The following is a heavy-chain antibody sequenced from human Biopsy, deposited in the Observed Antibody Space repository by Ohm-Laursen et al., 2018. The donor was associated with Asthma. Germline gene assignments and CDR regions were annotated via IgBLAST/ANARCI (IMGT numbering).Heavy chain of an antibody. D-gene: IGHD2-15*01. CDR3: ARLRIRPYYFDY. CDR2: IYHSGST. V-gene: IGHV4-4*02. Sequence: ETLSLTCAVSGVSISSTNWWSWVRQPPGKGLEWIGEIYHSGSTNYNPSLQSRVGISVDKSKNQFSLKVRSVTAADTAVYYCARLRIRPYYFDYWGRGTLVTVSS. J-gene: IGHJ4*02. CDR1: GVSISSTNW.